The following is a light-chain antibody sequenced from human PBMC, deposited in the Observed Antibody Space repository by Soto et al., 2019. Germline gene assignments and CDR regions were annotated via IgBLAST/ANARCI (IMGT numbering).Light chain of an antibody. V-gene: IGKV3D-15*01. Sequence: EIVMTQSPATLSVSPGERATLSCRASQRFSSNLAWYQQKPGQAPRLLIYAASTRATGIPARFSGSGSGTEFTLTISSLQSEDFAVYYCQQYNNCPLTFGGGTKVEIK. CDR3: QQYNNCPLT. CDR1: QRFSSN. J-gene: IGKJ4*01. CDR2: AAS.